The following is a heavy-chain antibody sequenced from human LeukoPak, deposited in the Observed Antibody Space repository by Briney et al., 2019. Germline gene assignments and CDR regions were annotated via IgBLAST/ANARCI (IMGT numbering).Heavy chain of an antibody. D-gene: IGHD6-19*01. J-gene: IGHJ4*02. Sequence: GGSLRLSCAASGFTFSSYWMHWVRQAPGKGLLWVSHINSDGTTTTYADSVKGRFTISRDNAKNSLYLQMNSLRAEDTAVYYCARGPYSSGSSADYWGQRTLVTVSS. CDR1: GFTFSSYW. CDR2: INSDGTTT. CDR3: ARGPYSSGSSADY. V-gene: IGHV3-74*03.